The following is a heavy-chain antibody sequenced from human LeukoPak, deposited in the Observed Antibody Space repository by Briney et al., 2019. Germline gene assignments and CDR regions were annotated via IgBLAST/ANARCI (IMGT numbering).Heavy chain of an antibody. CDR3: ARYGSIAAAGTFDY. V-gene: IGHV3-7*04. J-gene: IGHJ4*02. CDR1: GLTFSRFW. CDR2: VKQDGSEK. Sequence: GGSLRLSCAASGLTFSRFWMSRVRQAPGKGLEWVANVKQDGSEKYYMDSVKGRFTISRDNAKNSLYLKMNSLRAEDTAVYYCARYGSIAAAGTFDYWGQGTLVTVSS. D-gene: IGHD6-13*01.